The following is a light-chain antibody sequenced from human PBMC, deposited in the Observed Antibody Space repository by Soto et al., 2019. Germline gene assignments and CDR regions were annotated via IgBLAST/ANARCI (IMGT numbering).Light chain of an antibody. CDR1: SSDVGGYNY. Sequence: SALTQPPSASGSPGQSVTLSCTGTSSDVGGYNYVSWYQQHPGKAPKLMIYEVSKRPSGVPDRFSGSKSGNTASLTVSGLQAEDEADYYCSSYAGSNLWVFGGGTKLTVL. CDR3: SSYAGSNLWV. V-gene: IGLV2-8*01. CDR2: EVS. J-gene: IGLJ3*02.